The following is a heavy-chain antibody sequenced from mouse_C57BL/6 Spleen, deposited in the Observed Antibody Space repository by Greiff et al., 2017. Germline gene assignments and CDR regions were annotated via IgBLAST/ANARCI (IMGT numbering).Heavy chain of an antibody. CDR3: ARPGYYGSSYVGYAMDY. D-gene: IGHD1-1*01. V-gene: IGHV5-17*01. Sequence: EVQGVESGGGLVKPGGSLKLSCAASGFTFSDYGMHWVRQAPEKGLEWVAYISSGSSTIYYADTVKGRFPISRDNAKNTLFLQMTSLRSEDTAMYYCARPGYYGSSYVGYAMDYWGQGTSVTVSS. CDR2: ISSGSSTI. CDR1: GFTFSDYG. J-gene: IGHJ4*01.